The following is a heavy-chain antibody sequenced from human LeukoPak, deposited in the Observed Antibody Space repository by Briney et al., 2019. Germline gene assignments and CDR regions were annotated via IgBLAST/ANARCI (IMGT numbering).Heavy chain of an antibody. J-gene: IGHJ4*02. Sequence: PGGSLRLSCAASGFTFSSYGMHWVRQAPGKGLEWVAVISYDGTNKYYTDSVKGRFTISRDNSKSTLYLQMNSLRPEDTAVYYCAKEREWLVLIYYFDYWGQGTLVTVSS. CDR1: GFTFSSYG. V-gene: IGHV3-30*18. D-gene: IGHD6-19*01. CDR2: ISYDGTNK. CDR3: AKEREWLVLIYYFDY.